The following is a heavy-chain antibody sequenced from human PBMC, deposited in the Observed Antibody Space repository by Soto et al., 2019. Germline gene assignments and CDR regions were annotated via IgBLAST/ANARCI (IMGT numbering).Heavy chain of an antibody. V-gene: IGHV3-23*01. CDR3: ARDRRPSIYSGLAV. CDR1: GFTFSSYA. Sequence: GGSLRLSCAASGFTFSSYAMSWVRQAPGKGLEWVSAISGSGGSTYYADSGKGRLTISRDNSKNTLFLHKSGLRAEDTAVYYCARDRRPSIYSGLAVWGQGTTVTVSS. J-gene: IGHJ6*02. CDR2: ISGSGGST. D-gene: IGHD2-2*01.